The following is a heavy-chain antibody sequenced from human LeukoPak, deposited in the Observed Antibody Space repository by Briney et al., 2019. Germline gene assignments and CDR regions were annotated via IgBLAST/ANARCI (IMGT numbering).Heavy chain of an antibody. CDR3: ARDYGDEYEAFDI. D-gene: IGHD4-17*01. V-gene: IGHV4-34*01. J-gene: IGHJ3*02. CDR2: INHSGST. CDR1: GGSFSGYY. Sequence: PSETLSLTCAVYGGSFSGYYWSWIRQPPGKGLEWIGEINHSGSTNYNPSLKSRVTISVDTSKNQFSLKLSSVTAADTAVYYCARDYGDEYEAFDIWGQGTMVTVSS.